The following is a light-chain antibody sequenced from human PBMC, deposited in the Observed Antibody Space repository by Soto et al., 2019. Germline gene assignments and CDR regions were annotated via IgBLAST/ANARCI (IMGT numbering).Light chain of an antibody. CDR3: QQTYSTPPT. CDR2: AAS. Sequence: DIQRTQSPSSLSASVGDRVTITCRASQSISTYLNWYQQKAGLAPKLLIYAASSLQSGVPSRFSGSGSGTDFTLTISSLQPEDFATYYCQQTYSTPPTFGQGTKV. V-gene: IGKV1-39*01. J-gene: IGKJ1*01. CDR1: QSISTY.